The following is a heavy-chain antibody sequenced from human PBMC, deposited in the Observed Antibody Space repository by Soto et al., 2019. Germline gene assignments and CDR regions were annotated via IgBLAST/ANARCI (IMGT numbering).Heavy chain of an antibody. V-gene: IGHV3-21*01. CDR1: GFTFSSYS. CDR2: ISSSSSYI. CDR3: ARDXPGPYYCSGGSCYGMDV. J-gene: IGHJ6*02. D-gene: IGHD2-15*01. Sequence: GGSLRLSCAASGFTFSSYSMNWVRQAPGKGLEWVSSISSSSSYIYYADSVKGRFTISRDNAKNSLYLQMNSLRAEDTAVYYCARDXPGPYYCSGGSCYGMDVWGQGTTVTVSS.